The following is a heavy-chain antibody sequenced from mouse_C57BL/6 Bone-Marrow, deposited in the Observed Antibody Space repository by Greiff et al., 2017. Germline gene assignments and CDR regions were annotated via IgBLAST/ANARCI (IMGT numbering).Heavy chain of an antibody. J-gene: IGHJ3*01. CDR1: GYTFTSYW. D-gene: IGHD1-1*01. CDR2: IDPSDSET. Sequence: QVQLQQSGAELVRPGSSVQLSCKASGYTFTSYWMHWVKQRPIQGLEWIGNIDPSDSETHYNQKFKDKATLTVDKSSSTAYMQLSSLTSEDSAVYYCARGYGSSYEFAYWGQGTLVTVSA. CDR3: ARGYGSSYEFAY. V-gene: IGHV1-52*01.